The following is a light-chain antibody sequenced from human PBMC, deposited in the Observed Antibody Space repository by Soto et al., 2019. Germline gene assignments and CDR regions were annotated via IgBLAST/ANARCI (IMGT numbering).Light chain of an antibody. J-gene: IGKJ5*01. V-gene: IGKV3-15*01. CDR1: QPVNNN. Sequence: IVMTQSPATLSVSPGYRATLSCRSSQPVNNNLAWYQHKPGQAPRLLIYGASTRATGISARFSGGGSGTEFTLTISSLQSEDFALYFCQQYEKWPPSITFGQGTRLEIK. CDR2: GAS. CDR3: QQYEKWPPSIT.